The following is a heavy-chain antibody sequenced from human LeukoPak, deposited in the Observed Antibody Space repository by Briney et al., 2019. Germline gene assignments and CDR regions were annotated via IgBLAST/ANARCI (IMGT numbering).Heavy chain of an antibody. V-gene: IGHV4-59*12. CDR1: GGPISDYY. CDR3: ARELKHSGDYYALWDC. Sequence: SETLSLTCSVSGGPISDYYWSWIRQSPAEGLEWIGYIYYSGGTGDTNYNPSLNIGVTISVDASKNQFSLRLSSVTAADTAVYYCARELKHSGDYYALWDCWGQGTLVTVSS. J-gene: IGHJ4*02. CDR2: IYYSGGTGDT. D-gene: IGHD3-22*01.